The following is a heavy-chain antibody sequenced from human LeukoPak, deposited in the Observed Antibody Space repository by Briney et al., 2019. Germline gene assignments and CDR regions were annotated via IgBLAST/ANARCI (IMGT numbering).Heavy chain of an antibody. D-gene: IGHD5-12*01. V-gene: IGHV3-7*04. CDR3: ARDSGYSAFDY. J-gene: IGHJ4*02. CDR1: GVAFSSSW. Sequence: VGSLSLSSAPSGVAFSSSWMASVRQAPGKGQEWVAYMNTDGSTNYYVAPVSGRFTISRDNAKNSLLLQMNGLRVDDTALYYCARDSGYSAFDYWGQGTLVTVSS. CDR2: MNTDGSTN.